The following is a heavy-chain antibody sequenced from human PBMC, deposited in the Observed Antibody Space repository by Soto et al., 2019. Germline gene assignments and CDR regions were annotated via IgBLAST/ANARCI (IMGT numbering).Heavy chain of an antibody. V-gene: IGHV3-30*18. CDR2: ISYDGTDK. Sequence: VGSLRLSCAASGFTFSSYGIHWVRQAPGKGLEWVALISYDGTDKYYADSVKGRFTISRDNSKNTLYLQMSSLGPEDTAVYYCVKERYAQLWLEDYGMDVWGQGTTVTVSS. CDR3: VKERYAQLWLEDYGMDV. J-gene: IGHJ6*02. D-gene: IGHD5-18*01. CDR1: GFTFSSYG.